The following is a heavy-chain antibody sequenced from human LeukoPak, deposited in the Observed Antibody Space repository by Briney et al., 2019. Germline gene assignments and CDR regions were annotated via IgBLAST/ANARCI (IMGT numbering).Heavy chain of an antibody. J-gene: IGHJ4*02. D-gene: IGHD6-13*01. CDR3: ARDNREQQLVPPTFDY. V-gene: IGHV3-30-3*01. CDR2: ISFDGNNK. CDR1: GFTFSDYA. Sequence: AGRSLRLSCAVSGFTFSDYAMHWVRQAPGKGLQWVTLISFDGNNKYYADSVKGRFSISRDISNNTLYLQMNSLRAEDTAVYYCARDNREQQLVPPTFDYWGQGTLVTVSS.